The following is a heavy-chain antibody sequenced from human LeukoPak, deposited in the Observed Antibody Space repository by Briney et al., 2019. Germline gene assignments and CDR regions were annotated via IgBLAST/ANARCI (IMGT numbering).Heavy chain of an antibody. Sequence: ASVKVSCKASGYGFTGYYMYWVRQAPGQELESMGRINPNSGGTNYAQKFQGRVTMTRDTSISTAYMELSRLRSDDTAVYYCARGRSSWYDLDYWGQGTLVTVSS. D-gene: IGHD6-13*01. CDR3: ARGRSSWYDLDY. CDR2: INPNSGGT. J-gene: IGHJ4*02. CDR1: GYGFTGYY. V-gene: IGHV1-2*06.